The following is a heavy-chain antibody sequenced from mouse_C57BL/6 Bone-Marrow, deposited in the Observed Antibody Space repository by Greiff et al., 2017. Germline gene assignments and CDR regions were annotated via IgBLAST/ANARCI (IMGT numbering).Heavy chain of an antibody. J-gene: IGHJ2*01. Sequence: QVQLQQPGAELVKPGASVKMSCKASGYTFTSYWITWVKQRPGQGLEWIGDIYPGSGSTNYNEKFKGKATLTVDTSSSTAYMQLSSLTSEDSAVYYCATQYDGSSGGYFDYWGQGTTLTVSS. CDR1: GYTFTSYW. CDR2: IYPGSGST. D-gene: IGHD1-1*01. V-gene: IGHV1-55*01. CDR3: ATQYDGSSGGYFDY.